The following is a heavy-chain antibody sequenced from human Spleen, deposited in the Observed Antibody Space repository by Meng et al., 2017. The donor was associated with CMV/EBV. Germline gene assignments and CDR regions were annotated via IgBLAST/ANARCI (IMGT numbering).Heavy chain of an antibody. CDR3: AGRGRGTFAF. D-gene: IGHD3/OR15-3a*01. J-gene: IGHJ5*01. Sequence: LPCHVSGDSLNRGGYYWTWIRQHPEKGLEWIGYIYSGGTTYYNPSLTSRATISMGASEGQFSLTLRSVTASDTAVYYCAGRGRGTFAFWGQGILVTVSS. CDR1: GDSLNRGGYY. V-gene: IGHV4-31*03. CDR2: IYSGGTT.